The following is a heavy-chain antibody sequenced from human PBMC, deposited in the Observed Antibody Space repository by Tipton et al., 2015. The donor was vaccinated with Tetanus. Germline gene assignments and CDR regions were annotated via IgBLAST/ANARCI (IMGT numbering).Heavy chain of an antibody. CDR2: IFPSDSDT. D-gene: IGHD6-6*01. J-gene: IGHJ5*01. V-gene: IGHV5-51*01. CDR1: GYSFTSYW. CDR3: ARHGSIGARQNRFDS. Sequence: VQLVQSGAEVKKPGESLKISCKGSGYSFTSYWIGWVRQTPGKGLEWMGIIFPSDSDTRYSPTFRGQVTISVDKSINTAYLQWSSLVASDTAVYYCARHGSIGARQNRFDSWGQGTLVTVSS.